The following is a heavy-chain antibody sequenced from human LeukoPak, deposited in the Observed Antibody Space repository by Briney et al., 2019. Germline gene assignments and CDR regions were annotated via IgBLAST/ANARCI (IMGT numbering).Heavy chain of an antibody. Sequence: NPGGSLRLSCAASGFKFSDYYMTWIRQAPGKGLEWVSYISSSGDSIYYADSVEGRFTISRDNAKNSLYLQMNSLRAEDTAVYYCAREGRRPPYYYYYMDVWGKGTTVTISS. J-gene: IGHJ6*03. CDR3: AREGRRPPYYYYYMDV. CDR1: GFKFSDYY. V-gene: IGHV3-11*01. CDR2: ISSSGDSI.